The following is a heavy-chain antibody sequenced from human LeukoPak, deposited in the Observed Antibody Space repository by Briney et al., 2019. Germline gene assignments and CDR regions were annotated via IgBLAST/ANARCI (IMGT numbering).Heavy chain of an antibody. CDR3: AKGYTFHGVAHDSGYFDY. Sequence: PGGSLRLSCVTSGFTFGDYTMHWVRQVPGKGLEWLSGITWDGGSIAYADSVKGRFTISRDNAKSSLYLQMNSLRNEDMAFYFCAKGYTFHGVAHDSGYFDYWGQGTLVTVSS. J-gene: IGHJ4*02. CDR2: ITWDGGSI. CDR1: GFTFGDYT. D-gene: IGHD5-18*01. V-gene: IGHV3-9*03.